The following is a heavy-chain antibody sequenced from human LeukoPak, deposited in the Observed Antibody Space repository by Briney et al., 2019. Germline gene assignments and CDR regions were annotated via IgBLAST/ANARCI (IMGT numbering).Heavy chain of an antibody. V-gene: IGHV3-7*04. Sequence: GGSLRLSCAVSGFTFSNFWMSWVRQAPGRGLEWVAIIHPEGNEKYHVESVKGRFTISRDNAKNSLFLQMNGLRVEDTAVYYCARGDAFSGDHWGQGTLVTVSS. CDR1: GFTFSNFW. J-gene: IGHJ4*02. CDR3: ARGDAFSGDH. CDR2: IHPEGNEK.